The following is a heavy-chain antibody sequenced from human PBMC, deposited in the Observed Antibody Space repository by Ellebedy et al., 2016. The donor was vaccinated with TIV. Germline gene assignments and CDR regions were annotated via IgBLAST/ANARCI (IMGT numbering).Heavy chain of an antibody. CDR3: ARRKSSGLPVPDY. D-gene: IGHD3-22*01. Sequence: GESLKISCAASGFTFSSYSMNWVRQAPGKGLEWVSAISGSGGSTYYADSVKGRFTISRDNAKNSLYLQMNSLRAEDTAVYYCARRKSSGLPVPDYWGQGTLVTVSS. CDR1: GFTFSSYS. CDR2: ISGSGGST. J-gene: IGHJ4*02. V-gene: IGHV3-21*04.